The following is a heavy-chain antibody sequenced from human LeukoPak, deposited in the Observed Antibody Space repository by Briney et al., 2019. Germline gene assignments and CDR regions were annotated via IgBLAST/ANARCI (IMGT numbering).Heavy chain of an antibody. CDR2: ISGSGGST. CDR1: GFTFSTYA. Sequence: GGSLRLSCAASGFTFSTYAMSWVRQAPGKGLEWVSAISGSGGSTYYADSVKGRFTISRDNSKNTLYLQVNSLRAEDTAVYYCAKDEPYSSSWYGYWGQGTLVTVSS. D-gene: IGHD6-13*01. V-gene: IGHV3-23*01. J-gene: IGHJ4*02. CDR3: AKDEPYSSSWYGY.